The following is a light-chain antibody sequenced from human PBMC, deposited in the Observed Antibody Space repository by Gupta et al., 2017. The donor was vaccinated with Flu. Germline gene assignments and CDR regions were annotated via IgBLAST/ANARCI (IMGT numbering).Light chain of an antibody. CDR3: SSYTLTSTLV. J-gene: IGLJ2*01. Sequence: QSALTQPASVSGSPGQSITLSSSGTSSDVGAFDYVSWYQQHPGKAPQLIIYEVTNRPSGVSNRFSGSNSGNTASLTISGLQAEGESDYYCSSYTLTSTLVFGGGTKVTVL. CDR1: SSDVGAFDY. V-gene: IGLV2-14*03. CDR2: EVT.